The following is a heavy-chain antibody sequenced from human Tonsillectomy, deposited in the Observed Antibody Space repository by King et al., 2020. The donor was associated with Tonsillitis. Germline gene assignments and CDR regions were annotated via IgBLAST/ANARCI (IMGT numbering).Heavy chain of an antibody. D-gene: IGHD1-26*01. J-gene: IGHJ3*02. Sequence: QLVQSGPEVKKPGTSVKVSCKASGFTFTSSAVQWVRQARGQRLEWIGWIVVGSGNTNYAQKFQERVTITRDMSTRPAYMELSSLRSEDTAVYYCAADRPGVGASGAFDIWGQGTMVTVSS. V-gene: IGHV1-58*01. CDR1: GFTFTSSA. CDR3: AADRPGVGASGAFDI. CDR2: IVVGSGNT.